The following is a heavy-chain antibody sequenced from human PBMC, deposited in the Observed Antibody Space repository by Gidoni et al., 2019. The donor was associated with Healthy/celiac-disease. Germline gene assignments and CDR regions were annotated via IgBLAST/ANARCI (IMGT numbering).Heavy chain of an antibody. J-gene: IGHJ4*02. CDR3: AREGLGCSGGSCYGY. CDR2: INPSGGST. Sequence: QVPLVPSGAEVKKPGASAKVSCKASGYTFTSYYMHWVRQAPGQGLEWMGIINPSGGSTSYAQKFQGRVTMTRDTSTSTVYMELSSLRSEDTAVYYCAREGLGCSGGSCYGYWGQGTLVTVSS. CDR1: GYTFTSYY. V-gene: IGHV1-46*01. D-gene: IGHD2-15*01.